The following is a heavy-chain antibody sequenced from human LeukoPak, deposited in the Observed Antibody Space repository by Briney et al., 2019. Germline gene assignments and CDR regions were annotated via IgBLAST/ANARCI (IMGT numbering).Heavy chain of an antibody. Sequence: ASVKVSCKASGYTFTSYYMHRVRQAPGQGLEWMGIINPSGGSTSYAQKFQGRVTMTRDTSTSTVYMELSSLRSEDTAVYYCARDGSTVTHDYWGQGTLVTVSS. D-gene: IGHD4-17*01. CDR2: INPSGGST. V-gene: IGHV1-46*01. J-gene: IGHJ4*02. CDR1: GYTFTSYY. CDR3: ARDGSTVTHDY.